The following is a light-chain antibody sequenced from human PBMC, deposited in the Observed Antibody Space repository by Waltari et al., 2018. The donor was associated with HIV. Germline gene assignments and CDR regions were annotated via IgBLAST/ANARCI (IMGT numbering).Light chain of an antibody. CDR2: TND. J-gene: IGLJ2*01. CDR1: RSNIGRNT. V-gene: IGLV1-44*01. CDR3: AAWDDTLNGHVV. Sequence: QSVLTQPPPVSGTPGQRVTISCSGSRSNIGRNTGNWYQQVPGTAPKLLIHTNDQRPSGVPDRFSGSKSGTTATLAISGLQPEDEADYYCAAWDDTLNGHVVFGGGTKLTVL.